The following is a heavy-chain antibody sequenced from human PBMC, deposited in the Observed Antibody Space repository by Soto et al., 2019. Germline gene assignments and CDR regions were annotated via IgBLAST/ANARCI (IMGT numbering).Heavy chain of an antibody. V-gene: IGHV4-31*03. Sequence: QVQLQESGPGLVKPSQTLSLTCTVSGGSISSGGYYWSWIRQHPGKGLEWIGYIYYSGSTYYNPSLKSRVTISVYTSKNQFSLKLSSVTAADTAVYYCARVFFSNYGWWFDPWGQGTLVTVSS. CDR2: IYYSGST. CDR3: ARVFFSNYGWWFDP. CDR1: GGSISSGGYY. J-gene: IGHJ5*02. D-gene: IGHD4-4*01.